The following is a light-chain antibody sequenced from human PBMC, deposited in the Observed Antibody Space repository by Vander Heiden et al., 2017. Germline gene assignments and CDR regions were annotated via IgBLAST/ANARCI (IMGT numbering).Light chain of an antibody. CDR1: SSNIGAGYD. J-gene: IGLJ3*02. CDR2: RDN. CDR3: QSFDSSLSAWV. Sequence: QSVLTQPPSVSGAPGQRVTISCTGSSSNIGAGYDLHWYQLLPGTAPKLLIYRDNNRPSGVPDRFSGSKSGTSASLAITGLQAEDEADYYCQSFDSSLSAWVFGGGTKVTVI. V-gene: IGLV1-40*01.